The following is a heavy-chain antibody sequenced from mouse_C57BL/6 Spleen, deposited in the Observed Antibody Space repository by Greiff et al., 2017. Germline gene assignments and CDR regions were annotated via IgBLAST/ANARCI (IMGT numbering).Heavy chain of an antibody. Sequence: VQRVESGPGLVAPSQSLSITCTVSGFSLTSYGVHWVRQPPGKGLEWLVVIWSDGSTTYNSALKSRLSISKDNSKSQVFLKMNSLQTDDTAMYYCARHGDYGSSPHWYFDVWGTGTTVTVSS. J-gene: IGHJ1*03. CDR3: ARHGDYGSSPHWYFDV. D-gene: IGHD1-1*01. CDR1: GFSLTSYG. CDR2: IWSDGST. V-gene: IGHV2-6-1*01.